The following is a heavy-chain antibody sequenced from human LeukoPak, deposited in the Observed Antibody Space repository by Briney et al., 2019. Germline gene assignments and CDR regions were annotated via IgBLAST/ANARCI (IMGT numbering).Heavy chain of an antibody. V-gene: IGHV3-7*01. Sequence: PGGSLRLSCADSGFTFSSYWMTWVRQAPGKGLEWVANIKHNGDELNYVDSVEDRFTISRDNAKNSLYLHMTDLRAEDTAVYYCARELRTFDSWGQGTLVTVSS. D-gene: IGHD3-16*01. CDR2: IKHNGDEL. CDR3: ARELRTFDS. J-gene: IGHJ4*02. CDR1: GFTFSSYW.